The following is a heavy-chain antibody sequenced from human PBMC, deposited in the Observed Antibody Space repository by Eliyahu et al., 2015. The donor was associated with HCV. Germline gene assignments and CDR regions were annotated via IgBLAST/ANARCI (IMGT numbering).Heavy chain of an antibody. Sequence: QLQESGPGVVKPSETLSLTXTVSGGPIXRSGSSYGGWIRQPPGKGLEWIGSIYYNGNTYYNPSLKSRVTISIDTSKDQFSLRLTSVTAADTAVYFCARLPRVVYAKFDRWGQGALVTVSS. D-gene: IGHD2-8*02. CDR3: ARLPRVVYAKFDR. CDR1: GGPIXRSGSSY. CDR2: IYYNGNT. J-gene: IGHJ4*02. V-gene: IGHV4-39*01.